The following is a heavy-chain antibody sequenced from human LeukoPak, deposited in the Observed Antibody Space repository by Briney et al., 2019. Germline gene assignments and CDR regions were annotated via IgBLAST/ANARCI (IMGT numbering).Heavy chain of an antibody. CDR2: ISGSGGTT. CDR1: GFTFSTYA. D-gene: IGHD3-3*01. Sequence: PGGSLRLSCAASGFTFSTYAMSWVRQAPGKGLEWVSAISGSGGTTYYADSVKGRFTISRDNSKNTLYLQMNSLRAEDTAVYYCAKEARITIFGVVTAFDYWGQGTLVTVSS. V-gene: IGHV3-23*01. J-gene: IGHJ4*02. CDR3: AKEARITIFGVVTAFDY.